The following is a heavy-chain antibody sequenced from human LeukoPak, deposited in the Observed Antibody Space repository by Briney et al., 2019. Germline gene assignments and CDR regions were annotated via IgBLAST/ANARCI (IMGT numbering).Heavy chain of an antibody. D-gene: IGHD7-27*01. V-gene: IGHV3-7*01. Sequence: GGSLRLSCAASGFMFSNYWMTWVRQAPGKGLEWVANLNQYGNDKYYDDSVKGRFTISRDNARDSLYLQMNSLRAEDTAVYYCARDYTGGWNDYWGQGALVTVSS. CDR2: LNQYGNDK. CDR3: ARDYTGGWNDY. J-gene: IGHJ4*02. CDR1: GFMFSNYW.